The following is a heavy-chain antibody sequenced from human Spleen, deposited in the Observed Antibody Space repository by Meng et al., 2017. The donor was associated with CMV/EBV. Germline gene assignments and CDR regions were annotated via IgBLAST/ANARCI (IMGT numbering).Heavy chain of an antibody. CDR2: ISGSGGST. J-gene: IGHJ6*02. CDR3: AKCCRGSELWLYYSYYGMDV. Sequence: GGSLRLSCAASGFTFSSYAMSWVRQAPGKGLEWVSAISGSGGSTYYADSVKGGFTISIDNSKNTLYLQMNSLRAEDTAVYYCAKCCRGSELWLYYSYYGMDVWGQGTTVTVSS. D-gene: IGHD5-18*01. CDR1: GFTFSSYA. V-gene: IGHV3-23*01.